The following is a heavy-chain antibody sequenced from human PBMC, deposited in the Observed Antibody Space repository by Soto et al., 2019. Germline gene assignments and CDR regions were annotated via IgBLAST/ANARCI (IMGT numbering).Heavy chain of an antibody. CDR1: GGSISSGGYS. CDR3: AIDVASSKYYCSCMDV. D-gene: IGHD5-12*01. CDR2: IYYSGST. V-gene: IGHV4-31*03. J-gene: IGHJ6*02. Sequence: QVQLQESGPGLVKPSQTLSINCTVSGGSISSGGYSWRWTRQHPEKSLEWIGYIYYSGSTYYNPSLKSRVTTSVDTSKNQCTLKLRSVSATDTAVYYCAIDVASSKYYCSCMDVWCQGTTGTVSS.